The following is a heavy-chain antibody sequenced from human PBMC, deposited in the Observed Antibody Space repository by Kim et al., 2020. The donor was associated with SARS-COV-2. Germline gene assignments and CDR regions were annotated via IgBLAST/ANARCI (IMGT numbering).Heavy chain of an antibody. CDR1: GDSVSSNSAA. D-gene: IGHD6-13*01. V-gene: IGHV6-1*01. J-gene: IGHJ4*02. Sequence: SQTLSLTCAISGDSVSSNSAAWNWIRQSPSRGLEWLGRTYYRSKWYNDYAVSVKSRITINPDTSKNQFSLQLNSVTPEDTAVYYCVRAGSSSWYVEGVFDYWGQGTLVTVSS. CDR2: TYYRSKWYN. CDR3: VRAGSSSWYVEGVFDY.